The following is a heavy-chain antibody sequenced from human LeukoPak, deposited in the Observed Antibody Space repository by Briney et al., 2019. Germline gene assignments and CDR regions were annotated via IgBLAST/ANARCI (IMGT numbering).Heavy chain of an antibody. J-gene: IGHJ3*02. D-gene: IGHD1-1*01. V-gene: IGHV1-2*02. CDR3: VRGRNEAFDI. CDR2: INPNGGDT. Sequence: ASVKVSCKASGYTFTGSYMHWVRQAPGQGLEWMGWINPNGGDTKCAQKFQGRVTVTRDTSISTAYMEVSRLRSDDTAVYYCVRGRNEAFDIWGQGTMVTVSS. CDR1: GYTFTGSY.